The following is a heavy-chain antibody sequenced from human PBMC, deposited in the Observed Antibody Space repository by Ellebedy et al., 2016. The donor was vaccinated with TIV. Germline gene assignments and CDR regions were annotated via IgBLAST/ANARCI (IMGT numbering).Heavy chain of an antibody. Sequence: GESLKISCAASGFTFSNSPMTWVRQAPGKGLEWVASLSTSGGSTFYADSVRGRFTISRDNSKNTLSLQMNSLRAEDTALYYCARCPSGSAYCRIIDYWGQGTQVTVSS. CDR3: ARCPSGSAYCRIIDY. V-gene: IGHV3-23*01. CDR2: LSTSGGST. CDR1: GFTFSNSP. D-gene: IGHD3-22*01. J-gene: IGHJ4*02.